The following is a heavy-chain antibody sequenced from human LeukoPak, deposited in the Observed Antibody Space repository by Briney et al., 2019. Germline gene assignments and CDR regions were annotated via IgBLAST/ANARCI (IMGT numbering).Heavy chain of an antibody. J-gene: IGHJ5*02. CDR2: ISAYNGNT. V-gene: IGHV1-18*01. D-gene: IGHD6-13*01. CDR1: GYTFTSYG. CDR3: ARDVGITVADSFDP. Sequence: ASVKVSCKASGYTFTSYGISWVRQAPGQGLEWMGWISAYNGNTNYAQKFQGGVTMTTDTSTSTVYMEVRGLRSDDTAMYYCARDVGITVADSFDPWGQGTLVTVSS.